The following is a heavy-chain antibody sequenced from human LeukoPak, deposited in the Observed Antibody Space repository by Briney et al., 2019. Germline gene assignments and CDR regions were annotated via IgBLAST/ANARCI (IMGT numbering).Heavy chain of an antibody. D-gene: IGHD2-2*01. CDR1: GFTFSSYA. CDR3: ARDRTWAFDI. Sequence: GGSLRLSCAASGFTFSSYAMSWVRQAPGKGLEWVSGISNSGGSTYNADSVKGRFTISRDNSKNTLYLQMNSLRSEDTAVYYCARDRTWAFDIWGQGTMVTVSS. CDR2: ISNSGGST. V-gene: IGHV3-23*01. J-gene: IGHJ3*02.